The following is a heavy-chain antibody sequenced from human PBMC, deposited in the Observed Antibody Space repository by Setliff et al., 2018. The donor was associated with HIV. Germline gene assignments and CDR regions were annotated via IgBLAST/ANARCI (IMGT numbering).Heavy chain of an antibody. Sequence: SETLSLTCAVSGYSISDGYYWGWIRLPPGKGLEWIGNVYTRGNTYYNPSLKSRVTMSIDASKNRFSLKLSPVTAADTAVYYCARVEHFKLDYQETSGYFDYWGHGILVTVSS. J-gene: IGHJ4*03. CDR1: GYSISDGYY. V-gene: IGHV4-38-2*01. D-gene: IGHD3-22*01. CDR3: ARVEHFKLDYQETSGYFDY. CDR2: VYTRGNT.